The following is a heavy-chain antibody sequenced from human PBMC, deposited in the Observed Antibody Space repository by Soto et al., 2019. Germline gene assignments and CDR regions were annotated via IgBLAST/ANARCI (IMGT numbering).Heavy chain of an antibody. Sequence: PGGSLRLSWAASGFTASSTYMTWVRQAPGKGLEWVSVIYTSGTTYYADSVEGRFSISRDLSKNTLYLQMNSLRAEDTAVYYCASGGPYYYDATGYYTIANYFAYWGRGPLVTVSS. V-gene: IGHV3-53*01. CDR2: IYTSGTT. CDR3: ASGGPYYYDATGYYTIANYFAY. CDR1: GFTASSTY. J-gene: IGHJ4*02. D-gene: IGHD3-22*01.